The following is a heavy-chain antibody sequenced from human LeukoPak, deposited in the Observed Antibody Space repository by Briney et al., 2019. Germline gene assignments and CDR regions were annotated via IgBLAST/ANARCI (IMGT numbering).Heavy chain of an antibody. V-gene: IGHV1-2*06. CDR1: GYTFTGYY. CDR2: INPNSGGT. D-gene: IGHD3-16*02. J-gene: IGHJ4*02. CDR3: ARDLRYYDYVWGSYRLNY. Sequence: ASVKVSCKASGYTFTGYYMHWVRQAPGQGLEWMGRINPNSGGTNYAQKIQGRVTMTRDTSISTAYMELSRLRSDDTAVYYCARDLRYYDYVWGSYRLNYWGQGTLVTVSS.